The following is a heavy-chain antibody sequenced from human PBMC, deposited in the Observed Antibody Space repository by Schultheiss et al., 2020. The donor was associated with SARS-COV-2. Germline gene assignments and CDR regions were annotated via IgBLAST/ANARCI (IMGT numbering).Heavy chain of an antibody. CDR1: GFTFSSYA. Sequence: GGSLRLSCAASGFTFSSYAMSWVRQAPGKGLEWVSAISGSGGSTYYADSVKGRFTISRDNSKNTLYLQMNSLRAEDTAVYYCAKGLRVPVTTSPEYFQHWGQGTLVTVSS. CDR3: AKGLRVPVTTSPEYFQH. J-gene: IGHJ1*01. V-gene: IGHV3-23*01. D-gene: IGHD4-17*01. CDR2: ISGSGGST.